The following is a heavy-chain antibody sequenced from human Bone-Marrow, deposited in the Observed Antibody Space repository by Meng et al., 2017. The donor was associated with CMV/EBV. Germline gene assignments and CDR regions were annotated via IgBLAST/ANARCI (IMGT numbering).Heavy chain of an antibody. CDR2: IIPILGIA. J-gene: IGHJ4*02. CDR3: AGVGKPTVVTGQFDY. Sequence: SVKVSCKASGGTFSSYAISWVRQAPGQGLEWMGGIIPILGIANYAQKFQGRVTITADKSPSTAYMERSSLRSEDTAVYYCAGVGKPTVVTGQFDYWGQGTLVTVSS. CDR1: GGTFSSYA. V-gene: IGHV1-69*10. D-gene: IGHD4-23*01.